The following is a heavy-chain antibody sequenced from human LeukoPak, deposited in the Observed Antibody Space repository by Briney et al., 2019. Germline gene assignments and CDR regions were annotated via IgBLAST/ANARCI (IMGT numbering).Heavy chain of an antibody. Sequence: PSETLSLTCTVSGGSIRNYYWSWIRQPPGKGLEWIGYIYYSGSTDYNPSLKSRVTISVDTSENHFSLMLTFVTAADTAVYYCARSPSRDGYNNLILFETWGQGTLVTVSS. CDR1: GGSIRNYY. CDR3: ARSPSRDGYNNLILFET. J-gene: IGHJ5*02. D-gene: IGHD5-24*01. CDR2: IYYSGST. V-gene: IGHV4-59*08.